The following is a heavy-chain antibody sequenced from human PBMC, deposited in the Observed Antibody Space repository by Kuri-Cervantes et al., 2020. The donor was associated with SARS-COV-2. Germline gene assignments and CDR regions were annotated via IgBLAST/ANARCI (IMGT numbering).Heavy chain of an antibody. CDR1: GFTFSSYS. J-gene: IGHJ3*02. V-gene: IGHV3-48*04. Sequence: GGSLRLSCAASGFTFSSYSMNWVRQAPGKGLEWVSYISSSGGTIYYADSVKGRFTISRDNAKNSLYLQMNSLRAEDTAVYYCAREDPLSAFDIWGQGTMVTVSS. CDR2: ISSSGGTI. CDR3: AREDPLSAFDI. D-gene: IGHD2/OR15-2a*01.